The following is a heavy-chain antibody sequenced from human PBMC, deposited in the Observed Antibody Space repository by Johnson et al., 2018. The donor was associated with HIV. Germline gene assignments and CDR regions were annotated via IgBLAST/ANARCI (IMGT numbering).Heavy chain of an antibody. D-gene: IGHD6-6*01. CDR1: GFTFSSYW. CDR2: ISWNSGSI. V-gene: IGHV3-9*01. Sequence: VQLVESGGGLVQPGGSLRLSCAASGFTFSSYWMSWVRQAPGKGLEWVSGISWNSGSIGYADSVKGRFTISRDNAKNSLYLQMNSLRAEDTAVYYCARDREQLVRYAFDIWGQGTMVTVSS. CDR3: ARDREQLVRYAFDI. J-gene: IGHJ3*02.